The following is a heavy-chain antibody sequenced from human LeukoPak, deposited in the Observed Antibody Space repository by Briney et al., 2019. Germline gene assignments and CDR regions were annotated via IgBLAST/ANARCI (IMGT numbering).Heavy chain of an antibody. CDR2: IRGSSERT. J-gene: IGHJ4*02. CDR1: GFSFSAYA. Sequence: GGSLRLSCVASGFSFSAYAITWVRQAPGKGMEWVSAIRGSSERTYYADSVRGRFTISRDNSKDTSYLQISSLRVEDTAVYSCAREQSRTRGWYTVDYWGQGTLVAVTS. CDR3: AREQSRTRGWYTVDY. D-gene: IGHD6-19*01. V-gene: IGHV3-23*01.